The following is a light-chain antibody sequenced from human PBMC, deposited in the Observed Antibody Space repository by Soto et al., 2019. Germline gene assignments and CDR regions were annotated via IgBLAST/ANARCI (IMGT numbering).Light chain of an antibody. CDR3: QSSDIRNVV. Sequence: NFMLTQPHSVSESPGKTVTISCTGSGGSIASNYVQWFQQRPGSAPTTVIYEDDQRPSGVPDRFSGSIDSCSNSASLTISGLKTEDEADYYCQSSDIRNVVFGGGTKLTVL. V-gene: IGLV6-57*02. CDR2: EDD. J-gene: IGLJ2*01. CDR1: GGSIASNY.